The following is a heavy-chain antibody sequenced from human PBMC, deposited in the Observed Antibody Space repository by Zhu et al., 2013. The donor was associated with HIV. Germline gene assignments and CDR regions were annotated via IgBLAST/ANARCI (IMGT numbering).Heavy chain of an antibody. D-gene: IGHD3-22*01. CDR3: AVYYYDSSGYYYNRYFDL. J-gene: IGHJ2*01. CDR1: GGTFSSYA. Sequence: QVQLVQSGAEVKKPGSSVKVSCKASGGTFSSYAISWVRQAPGQGLEWMGGIIPIFGTANYAQKFQGRVTITADESTSTAYMELSSLRSEDTAVYYCAVYYYDSSGYYYNRYFDLWGLAPWSLSPQ. V-gene: IGHV1-69*01. CDR2: IIPIFGTA.